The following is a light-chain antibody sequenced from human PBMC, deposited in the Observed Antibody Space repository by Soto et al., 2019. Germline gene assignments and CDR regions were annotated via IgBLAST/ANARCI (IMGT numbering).Light chain of an antibody. CDR1: SSNIGAGYD. J-gene: IGLJ2*01. CDR3: QSYDSSLSGPVV. V-gene: IGLV1-40*01. CDR2: GNS. Sequence: QPVLTQPASVSGAPGQRVTISCTGSSSNIGAGYDVHWYQQLPGTAPKLLIYGNSNRPSGVPDRFSGSKSGTSASLAITGLQAEDEADYYCQSYDSSLSGPVVFGGGTKVTVL.